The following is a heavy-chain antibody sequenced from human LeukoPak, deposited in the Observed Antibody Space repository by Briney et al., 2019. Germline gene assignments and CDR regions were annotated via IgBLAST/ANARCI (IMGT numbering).Heavy chain of an antibody. J-gene: IGHJ6*02. CDR2: ISGSGSTI. CDR3: ARSPGGDLPYYYYGMDV. D-gene: IGHD4-17*01. Sequence: GGSLRPSCAASGFTFSDYYISWIRQAPGKGLEWVSYISGSGSTIYYPDSVKGRFTISRDNAKNSLYLQMNSLRAEDTAVYYCARSPGGDLPYYYYGMDVWGQGTTVTVSS. CDR1: GFTFSDYY. V-gene: IGHV3-11*01.